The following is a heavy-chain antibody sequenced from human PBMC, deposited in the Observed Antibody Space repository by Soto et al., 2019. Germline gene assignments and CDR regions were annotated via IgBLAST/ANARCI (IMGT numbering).Heavy chain of an antibody. D-gene: IGHD2-2*01. Sequence: PSETLSLTCAVSGGSISSSNWWSWVLQPPAKGREWIGEIYHSGSTNYNTPLKSRVNMSVDQSKIQFSLELSSVTAADKAVYYCARAILSADAFDYWGQGTLVTVSS. V-gene: IGHV4-4*02. CDR1: GGSISSSNW. CDR3: ARAILSADAFDY. J-gene: IGHJ4*02. CDR2: IYHSGST.